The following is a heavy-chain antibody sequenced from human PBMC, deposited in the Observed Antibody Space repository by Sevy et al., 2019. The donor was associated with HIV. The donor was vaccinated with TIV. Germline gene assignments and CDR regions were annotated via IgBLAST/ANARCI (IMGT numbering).Heavy chain of an antibody. V-gene: IGHV3-74*01. Sequence: GGSLRLSCEVSGFTFSKYWMHWVRQAPGKGLVWVARINGDGNSPIHAEPAQGRFTISRDNAKNTLFLQMNSLRGDDTGVYYCAREGVDFWSGPVDYYYGMDVWGQGTTVTVSS. CDR2: INGDGNSP. CDR1: GFTFSKYW. D-gene: IGHD3-3*01. CDR3: AREGVDFWSGPVDYYYGMDV. J-gene: IGHJ6*02.